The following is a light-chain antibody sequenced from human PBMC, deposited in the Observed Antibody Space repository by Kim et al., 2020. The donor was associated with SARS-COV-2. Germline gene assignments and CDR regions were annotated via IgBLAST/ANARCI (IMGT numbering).Light chain of an antibody. Sequence: AAGKTARITGGGNNIGSKRVHWYQQKPGQATVLVIYYDSDRPSGIPERFSGSNSGNTATLTISRVEAGDEVDYYCQVWDSSSDHRVFGGGTQLTVL. J-gene: IGLJ3*02. CDR3: QVWDSSSDHRV. CDR1: NIGSKR. V-gene: IGLV3-21*04. CDR2: YDS.